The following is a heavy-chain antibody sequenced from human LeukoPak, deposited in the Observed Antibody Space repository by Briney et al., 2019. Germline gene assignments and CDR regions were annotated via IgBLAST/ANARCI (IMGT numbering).Heavy chain of an antibody. V-gene: IGHV4-39*07. J-gene: IGHJ5*02. Sequence: SETLSLTCTVSGGSISSSSYYWGWIRQPPGKGLEWIGEINHSGSTNYNPSLKSRVTISVDTSKNQFSLRLNSVTAADTAVYYCARGRRYYYDSSDRMGMPRGFDPWGQGTLVTVSS. D-gene: IGHD3-22*01. CDR3: ARGRRYYYDSSDRMGMPRGFDP. CDR1: GGSISSSSYY. CDR2: INHSGST.